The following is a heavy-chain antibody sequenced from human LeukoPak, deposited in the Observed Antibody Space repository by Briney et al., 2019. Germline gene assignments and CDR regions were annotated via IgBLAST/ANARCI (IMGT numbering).Heavy chain of an antibody. CDR1: GGSISLYY. J-gene: IGHJ4*02. V-gene: IGHV4-59*01. Sequence: PSETLSLTCTVSGGSISLYYWSWIRQPSGKGLEWIGYFYDTRSPKYNPSLERRVTISLDMSRNQFSLNLTSVTAADTAVYYCARGRGSLTYWGQGTLATVSS. CDR3: ARGRGSLTY. D-gene: IGHD3-10*01. CDR2: FYDTRSP.